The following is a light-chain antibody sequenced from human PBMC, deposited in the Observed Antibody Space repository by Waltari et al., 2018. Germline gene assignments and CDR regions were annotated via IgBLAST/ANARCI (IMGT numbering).Light chain of an antibody. Sequence: ETVMTQSPATLSVSPGETATLPCRASQSVGSNLAWYPQTPGQAPRPPISGASTRATGTPAKFSGRVSGTEFTHTICSLQSEDFAGYYCQQYNNWPPWTFGQGTKVEI. V-gene: IGKV3-15*01. CDR2: GAS. CDR1: QSVGSN. J-gene: IGKJ1*01. CDR3: QQYNNWPPWT.